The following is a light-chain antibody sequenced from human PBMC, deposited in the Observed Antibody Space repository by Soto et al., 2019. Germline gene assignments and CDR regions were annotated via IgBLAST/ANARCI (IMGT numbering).Light chain of an antibody. V-gene: IGLV3-21*04. CDR2: YDS. Sequence: SSELTQPPSVSVAPEKTATITCGGDNIGINAVHWYQQKPGQAPLLVVYYDSDRPSGIPERFSGSTSGNTATLTSSRVEAGDEADYYCQLWNSSSDQGVFGGGTKLTVL. J-gene: IGLJ3*02. CDR1: NIGINA. CDR3: QLWNSSSDQGV.